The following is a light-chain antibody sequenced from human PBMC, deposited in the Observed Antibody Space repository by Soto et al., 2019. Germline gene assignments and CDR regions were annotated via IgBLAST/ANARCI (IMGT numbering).Light chain of an antibody. CDR2: DVS. CDR1: SSDVGGYNY. V-gene: IGLV2-11*01. CDR3: CSYAGSYTHYV. Sequence: QSALTQPRSVAGSPVPSVTISCTGTSSDVGGYNYVSWYQQHPGKAPKLMIYDVSKRPSGVPDRFSGSKSGNTASLTISGIQAEEEADYYCCSYAGSYTHYVFGTGTKLTVL. J-gene: IGLJ1*01.